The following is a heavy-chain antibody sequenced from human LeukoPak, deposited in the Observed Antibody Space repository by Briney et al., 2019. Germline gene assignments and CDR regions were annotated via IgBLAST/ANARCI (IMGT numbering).Heavy chain of an antibody. CDR1: GGSFSGYY. CDR3: ARNITIFGVVKS. J-gene: IGHJ4*02. V-gene: IGHV4-34*01. Sequence: SETLSLTCAVYGGSFSGYYWSWIRQPPGKGLEWIGEINHSGSTNYNPSLKSRVTISLDTSENQFSLKLSSVTAADTAVYYCARNITIFGVVKSRGQGTLVTVSS. D-gene: IGHD3-3*01. CDR2: INHSGST.